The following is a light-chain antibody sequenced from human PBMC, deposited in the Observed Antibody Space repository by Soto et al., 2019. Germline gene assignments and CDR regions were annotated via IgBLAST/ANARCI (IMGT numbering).Light chain of an antibody. V-gene: IGLV1-47*01. J-gene: IGLJ3*02. CDR2: RNN. CDR3: AAWDDILNGWV. CDR1: SSNIGSNY. Sequence: QSVLTQPPSASGTPGQRVTISCSGSSSNIGSNYVYWYQQLPGTAPKLLIYRNNQRPSGVADRFSGSKSGTSASLAISGLQSEDEADYYCAAWDDILNGWVFGGGTKLTVL.